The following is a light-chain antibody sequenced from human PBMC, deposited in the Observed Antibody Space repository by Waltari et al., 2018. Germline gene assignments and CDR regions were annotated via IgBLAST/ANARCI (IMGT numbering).Light chain of an antibody. CDR2: GAS. Sequence: IVLTKYPPSLSVSPGERTATSCRASQSVSGNLAWFQQKPGQAPRLLIYGASTRAAGIPSRFSVSESGTEFSLIISDMQSEDSAVYYCQKFSSWPFSFGQGTQLEIK. CDR3: QKFSSWPFS. J-gene: IGKJ5*01. CDR1: QSVSGN. V-gene: IGKV3-15*01.